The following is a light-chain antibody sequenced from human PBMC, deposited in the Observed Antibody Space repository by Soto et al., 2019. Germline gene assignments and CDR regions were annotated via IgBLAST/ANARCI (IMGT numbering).Light chain of an antibody. V-gene: IGKV1-39*01. J-gene: IGKJ1*01. CDR3: HQTYSLPRT. CDR1: QTVSKY. Sequence: DIQMTQSPPSLSASVGDRVTITCRTSQTVSKYLNWYQQKPGKAPDLLVYTTSTLHSGVPSRFSGSGSGTDFTLTISSRQTEDFATYYCHQTYSLPRTFGPGTKVE. CDR2: TTS.